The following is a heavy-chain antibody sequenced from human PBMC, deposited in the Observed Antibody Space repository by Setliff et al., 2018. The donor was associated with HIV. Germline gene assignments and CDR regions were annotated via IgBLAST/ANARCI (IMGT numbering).Heavy chain of an antibody. CDR1: GGSVYTASYY. Sequence: PSETLSLTCTVSGGSVYTASYYWAWVRQPTGKGLESIGFFHYSGTPIYNPSLESRVRISLDTSNNQFSLNLTSVTAADTAFYYCARSVARDYWYFGLWGRGTLVTVSS. D-gene: IGHD6-6*01. CDR2: FHYSGTP. V-gene: IGHV4-61*10. J-gene: IGHJ2*01. CDR3: ARSVARDYWYFGL.